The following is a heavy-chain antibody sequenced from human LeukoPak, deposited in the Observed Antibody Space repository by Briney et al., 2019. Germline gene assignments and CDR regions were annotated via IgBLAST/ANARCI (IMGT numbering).Heavy chain of an antibody. Sequence: GGSLRLSCAASGFTFSSYAMSWVRQAPGKGLEWGSAISGSGGSTYYADSVKGRFTISRDNSKNTLYLQMNSLRAEDTAVYYCAKQPHYYGSGAFDYWGQGTLVTVSS. CDR3: AKQPHYYGSGAFDY. CDR2: ISGSGGST. D-gene: IGHD3-10*01. CDR1: GFTFSSYA. J-gene: IGHJ4*02. V-gene: IGHV3-23*01.